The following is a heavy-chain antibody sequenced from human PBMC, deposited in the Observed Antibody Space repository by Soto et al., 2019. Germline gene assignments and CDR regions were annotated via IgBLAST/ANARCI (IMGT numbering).Heavy chain of an antibody. D-gene: IGHD3-22*01. J-gene: IGHJ6*02. CDR2: ISTSGAST. CDR3: ARGYYYDSSGYYSPDPYYYYGMDV. CDR1: GITFDTYA. V-gene: IGHV3-23*01. Sequence: HPGGSLRLSCAASGITFDTYAMGWVRQAPGKGLEWVSAISTSGASTSFADSVEGRFTISRDNSENTLYLQMNSLRAEDTAVYYCARGYYYDSSGYYSPDPYYYYGMDVWGQGTTVTV.